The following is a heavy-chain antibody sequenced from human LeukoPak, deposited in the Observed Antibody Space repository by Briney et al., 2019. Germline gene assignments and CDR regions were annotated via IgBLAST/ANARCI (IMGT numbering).Heavy chain of an antibody. J-gene: IGHJ4*02. Sequence: SDTLSLTCAVSGYSISSGYYWGLIRQPPGKRLEWIGSIYHSGSAYYNPSLKSRVSISVDTSKNQFSLKLSSVTAADTAVYYCARQLAAAGTHDYWGQGTLVTVSS. D-gene: IGHD6-13*01. CDR3: ARQLAAAGTHDY. CDR2: IYHSGSA. V-gene: IGHV4-38-2*01. CDR1: GYSISSGYY.